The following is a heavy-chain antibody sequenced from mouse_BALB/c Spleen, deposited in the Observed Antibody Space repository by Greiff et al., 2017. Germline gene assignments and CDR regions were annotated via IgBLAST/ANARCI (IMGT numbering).Heavy chain of an antibody. D-gene: IGHD1-1*01. CDR1: GFDFSRYW. CDR3: ARPYYYGPYYYAMDY. V-gene: IGHV4-1*02. J-gene: IGHJ4*01. CDR2: INPDSSTI. Sequence: EVKLQESGGGLVQPGGSLKLSCAASGFDFSRYWMSWVRQAPGKGLEWIGEINPDSSTINYTPSLKDKFIISRDNAKNTLYLQMSKVRSEDTALYYCARPYYYGPYYYAMDYWGQGTSVTVSS.